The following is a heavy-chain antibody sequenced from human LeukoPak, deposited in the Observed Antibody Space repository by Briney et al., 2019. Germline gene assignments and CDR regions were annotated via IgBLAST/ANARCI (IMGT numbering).Heavy chain of an antibody. CDR2: IYYSGST. J-gene: IGHJ4*02. CDR3: VRVLRSSGWHGLFDY. V-gene: IGHV4-30-4*08. CDR1: GGSISSGDYY. D-gene: IGHD6-19*01. Sequence: TSQTLSLTCTVYGGSISSGDYYWRWIGLPPWKGLERIGYIYYSGSTYYNPSLKSRVTISTDTSKNQFSLKLSSLTAADTAVYYCVRVLRSSGWHGLFDYWGQGTLVTVSS.